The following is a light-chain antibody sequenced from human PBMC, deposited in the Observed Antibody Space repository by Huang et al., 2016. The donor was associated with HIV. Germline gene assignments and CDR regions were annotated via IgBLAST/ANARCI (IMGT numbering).Light chain of an antibody. V-gene: IGKV2-29*02. CDR3: MQGIHLSSP. Sequence: NQTPLSLSVTPGQPASIFCQSSPSPLHSDGKTYLYWYVQKAGQSPQLLMYEVSNRVSGVPDRFSGSGSGTSFTLKISRVEAEDVGVYYCMQGIHLSSPFGGGTKIEI. CDR2: EVS. CDR1: PSPLHSDGKTY. J-gene: IGKJ4*01.